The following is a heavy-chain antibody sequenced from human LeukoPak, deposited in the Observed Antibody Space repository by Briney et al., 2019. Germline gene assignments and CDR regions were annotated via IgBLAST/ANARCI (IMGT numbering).Heavy chain of an antibody. J-gene: IGHJ5*02. D-gene: IGHD3-3*01. CDR2: INPNSGGT. V-gene: IGHV1-2*02. CDR1: GYTFTGYY. Sequence: ASVKVSCKASGYTFTGYYMHWVRQAPGQGLEWMGWINPNSGGTNYAQKLQGRVTMTTDTSTSTAYMELRSLISDDTAVYYCARGLEWLTRRHTWFDPWGQGTLVTVSS. CDR3: ARGLEWLTRRHTWFDP.